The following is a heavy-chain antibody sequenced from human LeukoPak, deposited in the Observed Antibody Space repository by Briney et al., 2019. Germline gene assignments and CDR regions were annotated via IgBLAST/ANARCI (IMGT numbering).Heavy chain of an antibody. D-gene: IGHD3-10*01. J-gene: IGHJ5*02. CDR1: GVSISSFY. CDR3: AGAQINWFDP. V-gene: IGHV4-59*01. CDR2: IYYSGNT. Sequence: SETLSLTCTVSGVSISSFYWSWIRQPPGKGLEWIGYIYYSGNTNYNPSLKSRVTISMDTSTNQFSLKLRSVTAADTAVYYCAGAQINWFDPWGQGTLVTVSS.